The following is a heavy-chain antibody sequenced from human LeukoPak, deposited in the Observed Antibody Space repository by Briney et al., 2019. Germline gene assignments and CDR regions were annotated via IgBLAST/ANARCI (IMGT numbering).Heavy chain of an antibody. CDR2: IRGDNGNT. Sequence: ASVKVSCKASGYTFSNYGISWVRQAPGQGLEWVGWIRGDNGNTNYAQKFQGRVTMTTETSTSTAYMELESLGSDETAVYYCARVDLLTGYYFFDYWGQGTLVTVSS. J-gene: IGHJ4*02. CDR3: ARVDLLTGYYFFDY. V-gene: IGHV1-18*01. CDR1: GYTFSNYG. D-gene: IGHD3-9*01.